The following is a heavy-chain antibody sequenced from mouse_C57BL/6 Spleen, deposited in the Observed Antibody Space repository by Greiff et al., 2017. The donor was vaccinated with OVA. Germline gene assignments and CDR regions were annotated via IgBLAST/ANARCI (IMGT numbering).Heavy chain of an antibody. J-gene: IGHJ3*01. Sequence: VQGVESGAELVKPGASVKISCKASGYAFSSYWMNWVKQRPGKGLEWIGQIYPGDGDTNYNGKFKGKATLTADKSSSTAYMQLSSLTSEDSAVYFCARYSLYDGYSFAYWGQGTLVTVSA. CDR2: IYPGDGDT. CDR1: GYAFSSYW. CDR3: ARYSLYDGYSFAY. V-gene: IGHV1-80*01. D-gene: IGHD2-3*01.